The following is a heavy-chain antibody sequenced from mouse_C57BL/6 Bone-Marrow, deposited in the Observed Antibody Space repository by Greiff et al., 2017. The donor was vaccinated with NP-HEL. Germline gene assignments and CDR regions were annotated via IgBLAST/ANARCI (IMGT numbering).Heavy chain of an antibody. CDR3: ARVSYYYGSSYWYFDV. CDR1: GYTFTSYW. CDR2: IYPGSGST. Sequence: QVQLQQPGAELVKPGASVKMSCKASGYTFTSYWITWEKQRPGQGLEWIGDIYPGSGSTNYNEKFKSKATLTVDTSSSTAYMQLSSLTSEDSAVYYCARVSYYYGSSYWYFDVWGTGTTVTVSS. J-gene: IGHJ1*03. V-gene: IGHV1-55*01. D-gene: IGHD1-1*01.